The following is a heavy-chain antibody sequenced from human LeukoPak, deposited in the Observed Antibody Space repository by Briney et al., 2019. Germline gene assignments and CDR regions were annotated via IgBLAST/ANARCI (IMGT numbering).Heavy chain of an antibody. Sequence: GGSLRLSCTASEFTLGSYWVSWVRQTPAKGLEWMANIRQDGNIKYYVDSVRGRFSISRDNAKNSLYLQMNNLRVDDTALCYCAREIVGYDAFDIWGQGTMVTVSS. J-gene: IGHJ3*02. CDR3: AREIVGYDAFDI. CDR1: EFTLGSYW. CDR2: IRQDGNIK. D-gene: IGHD1-1*01. V-gene: IGHV3-7*01.